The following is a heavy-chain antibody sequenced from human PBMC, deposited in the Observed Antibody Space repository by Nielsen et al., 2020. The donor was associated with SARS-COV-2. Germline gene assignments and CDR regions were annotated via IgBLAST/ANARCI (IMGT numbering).Heavy chain of an antibody. J-gene: IGHJ4*02. CDR1: GYTFNNYA. Sequence: ASVKVSCKASGYTFNNYAMNWVRQAPGQGLEWMGWIHTYTGNPTYAQGFTGQFVFSLDTSVSTAYLQISSLKAEDTAVYYCSRVPLRGTAGTSDYWGQGTLVTVSS. D-gene: IGHD6-19*01. CDR3: SRVPLRGTAGTSDY. V-gene: IGHV7-4-1*02. CDR2: IHTYTGNP.